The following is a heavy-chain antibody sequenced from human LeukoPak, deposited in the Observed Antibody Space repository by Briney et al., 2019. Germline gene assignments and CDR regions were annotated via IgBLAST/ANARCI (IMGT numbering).Heavy chain of an antibody. CDR2: ISNDVSNK. Sequence: TGGSLRPSCAASGFTFSSYGMHGVRQAPGKGLEWGAVISNDVSNKYYADSVKGRFTISRDNSKNTLYLQMSSLRAEDTAVYYCARDCSSTSCYELLDYWGQGALVTVSS. CDR1: GFTFSSYG. D-gene: IGHD2-2*01. CDR3: ARDCSSTSCYELLDY. J-gene: IGHJ4*02. V-gene: IGHV3-33*01.